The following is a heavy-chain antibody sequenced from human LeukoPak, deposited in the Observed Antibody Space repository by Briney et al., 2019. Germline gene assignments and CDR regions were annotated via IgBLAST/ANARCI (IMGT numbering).Heavy chain of an antibody. D-gene: IGHD6-13*01. V-gene: IGHV4-59*08. CDR1: GGSISSYY. J-gene: IGHJ2*01. Sequence: KPSQTLSLTCTVSGGSISSYYWNWIRQPPGKGLEWIAYISYSGSTNYNPSLKSRVTISVDTSKNQFSLKLSSVTAADTAVYYCARRVAAAAWYFDLWGRGTLVTVSS. CDR3: ARRVAAAAWYFDL. CDR2: ISYSGST.